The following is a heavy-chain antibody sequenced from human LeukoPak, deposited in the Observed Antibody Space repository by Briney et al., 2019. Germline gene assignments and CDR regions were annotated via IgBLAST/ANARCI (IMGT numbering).Heavy chain of an antibody. D-gene: IGHD4-23*01. CDR3: ASVPLRYDYGGNEVGYYFDY. CDR1: GYTFTSYG. CDR2: ISAYNGNT. J-gene: IGHJ4*02. V-gene: IGHV1-18*01. Sequence: ASVKVSCKASGYTFTSYGISWVRPAPGQGLEWMGWISAYNGNTNYAQKLQGRVTMTTDTSTSTAYMELRSLGSDDTAVYYCASVPLRYDYGGNEVGYYFDYWGQGTLVTVSS.